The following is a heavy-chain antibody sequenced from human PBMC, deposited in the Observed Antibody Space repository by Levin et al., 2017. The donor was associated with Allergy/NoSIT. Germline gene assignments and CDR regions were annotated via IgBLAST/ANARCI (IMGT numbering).Heavy chain of an antibody. CDR1: GFTFSNAW. D-gene: IGHD6-19*01. V-gene: IGHV3-15*01. CDR2: IKSKTDGGTT. Sequence: LSLTCAASGFTFSNAWMSWVRQAPGKGLEWVGRIKSKTDGGTTDYAAPVKGRFTISRDDSKNTLYLQMNSLKTEDTAVYYCTTELTGYSSGWYQGGAFDIWGQGTMVTVSS. J-gene: IGHJ3*02. CDR3: TTELTGYSSGWYQGGAFDI.